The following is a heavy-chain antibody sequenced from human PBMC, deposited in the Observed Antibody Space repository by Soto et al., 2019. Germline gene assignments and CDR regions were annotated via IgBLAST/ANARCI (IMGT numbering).Heavy chain of an antibody. V-gene: IGHV1-8*02. Sequence: GASVKVSCKASGYTFINYDISWVRQATGQGLEWMGWMNPGSGKTGYANKFQGRVTMTRDASTSTAHLELSSLTSEDTAVYYCARMASFGTLNCFDPWGQGTLVTVSS. J-gene: IGHJ5*02. D-gene: IGHD3-16*01. CDR2: MNPGSGKT. CDR1: GYTFINYD. CDR3: ARMASFGTLNCFDP.